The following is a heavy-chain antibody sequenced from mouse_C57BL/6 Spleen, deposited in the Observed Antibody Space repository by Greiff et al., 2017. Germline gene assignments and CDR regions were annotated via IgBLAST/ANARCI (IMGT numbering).Heavy chain of an antibody. CDR1: GYTFTSYW. J-gene: IGHJ3*01. Sequence: QVQLQQPGAELVRPGSSVKLSCKASGYTFTSYWMHWVKQRPIQGLEWIGNIDPSDSETHYNQKFKDKATLTVDKSSSTAYMQLSSLTSEDSAVYYCARDPSAYYSNPAWFAYWGQGTLVTVSA. D-gene: IGHD2-5*01. V-gene: IGHV1-52*01. CDR2: IDPSDSET. CDR3: ARDPSAYYSNPAWFAY.